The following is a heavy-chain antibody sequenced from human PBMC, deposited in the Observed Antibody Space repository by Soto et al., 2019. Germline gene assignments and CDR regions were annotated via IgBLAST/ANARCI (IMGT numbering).Heavy chain of an antibody. CDR2: ISGSGGST. D-gene: IGHD2-2*01. CDR1: EFTFSNYA. CDR3: AKVRETIVVVKDYFDY. J-gene: IGHJ4*02. V-gene: IGHV3-23*01. Sequence: GGSLRLSCAASEFTFSNYAMSWVRQAPGKGLEWVSSISGSGGSTYYADSVKGRFTVSRDNSKNTLYLQMNSLKAKDTAVYYCAKVRETIVVVKDYFDYCGQGTLVTVSS.